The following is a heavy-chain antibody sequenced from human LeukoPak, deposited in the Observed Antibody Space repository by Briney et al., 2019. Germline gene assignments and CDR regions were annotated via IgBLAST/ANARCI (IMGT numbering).Heavy chain of an antibody. CDR2: INPNSGAT. Sequence: ASVKVCCKSSGYSFSDYYIHWGRQAPGQGLEWVGWINPNSGATNYAQQFQGRVTMTRDTSINTAYMEMTSLRSDDTAVHYCARVKYYDSVGGPDYWGQGTLVTVSS. J-gene: IGHJ4*02. V-gene: IGHV1-2*02. CDR1: GYSFSDYY. D-gene: IGHD3-22*01. CDR3: ARVKYYDSVGGPDY.